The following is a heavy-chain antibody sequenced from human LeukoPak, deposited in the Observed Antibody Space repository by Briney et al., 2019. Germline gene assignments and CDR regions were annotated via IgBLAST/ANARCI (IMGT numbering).Heavy chain of an antibody. CDR2: ISSSSYI. J-gene: IGHJ6*02. Sequence: GGSLRLSCAASGFTFSSYSMNWVRQAPGKGLEWVSSISSSSYIYYADSVKGRFTISRDNAKNSLYLQMNSLRAEDTAVYYCARDQYSSGWTDYYYYYGMDVWGQGTTVTVSS. CDR3: ARDQYSSGWTDYYYYYGMDV. D-gene: IGHD6-19*01. V-gene: IGHV3-21*01. CDR1: GFTFSSYS.